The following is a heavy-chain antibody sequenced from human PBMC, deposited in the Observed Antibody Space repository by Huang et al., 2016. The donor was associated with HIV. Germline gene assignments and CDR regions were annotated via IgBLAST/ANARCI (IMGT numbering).Heavy chain of an antibody. J-gene: IGHJ6*03. Sequence: QVQLVQSGAEVKKPGSSVQVSCKASGGTFSSYAISWVRQAPGQGLEWMGGIIPIFGTANYAQKVQGRGTITADESTSTAYMELSSLRSEDTAVYYCARDFCNRGGSCYSENYMDVWGKGTTVTVSS. CDR3: ARDFCNRGGSCYSENYMDV. V-gene: IGHV1-69*13. CDR1: GGTFSSYA. CDR2: IIPIFGTA. D-gene: IGHD2-15*01.